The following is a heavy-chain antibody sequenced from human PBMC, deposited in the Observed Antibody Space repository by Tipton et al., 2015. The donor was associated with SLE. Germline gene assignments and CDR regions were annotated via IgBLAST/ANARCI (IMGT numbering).Heavy chain of an antibody. CDR3: ARGRVVKYGGAFDM. CDR2: IYYSGST. J-gene: IGHJ3*02. D-gene: IGHD1-26*01. CDR1: GFTFSNNWM. V-gene: IGHV4-39*01. Sequence: LRLSCIVSGFTFSNNWMAWVRQAPGKGLEWIGSIYYSGSTYYNPSLKSRVTISVDTSKNQFSLKLSSVTAADTAVYYCARGRVVKYGGAFDMWGQGTMVTVSS.